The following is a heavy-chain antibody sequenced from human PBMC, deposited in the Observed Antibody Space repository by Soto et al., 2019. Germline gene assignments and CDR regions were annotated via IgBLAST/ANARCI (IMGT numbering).Heavy chain of an antibody. D-gene: IGHD2-2*01. CDR2: ISYDGSSK. V-gene: IGHV3-30*18. Sequence: QVQLVESGGGVVQPGRSLRLSCAASGLTFSSHGMHWVRQTPGKGLEWVAVISYDGSSKYYADSVKGRFTISRDNSKNTLYLQMNSLRPEDTAMYYCAKDYCSSTSCPGDYWGQDTLVTVSS. CDR3: AKDYCSSTSCPGDY. CDR1: GLTFSSHG. J-gene: IGHJ4*02.